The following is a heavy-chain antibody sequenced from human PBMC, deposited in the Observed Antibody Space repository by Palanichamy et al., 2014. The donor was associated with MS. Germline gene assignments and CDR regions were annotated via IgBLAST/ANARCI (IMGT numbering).Heavy chain of an antibody. CDR3: TTRRSLDN. CDR2: VDPEDGET. CDR1: GYTFTGSF. J-gene: IGHJ4*02. D-gene: IGHD3-10*01. V-gene: IGHV1-69-2*01. Sequence: EVLLVQSGAEVKKPRTAVRISCRASGYTFTGSFLHWVKQAPGEGLMWVGLVDPEDGETKYAEEFQGRVTMTADTSTYTAYMELSSLRSDDTAVYYCTTRRSLDNWGQGTLVTVSS.